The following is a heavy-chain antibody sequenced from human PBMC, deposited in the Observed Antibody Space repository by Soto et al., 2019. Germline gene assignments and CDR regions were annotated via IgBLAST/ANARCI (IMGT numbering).Heavy chain of an antibody. CDR2: ISSSSSYI. Sequence: KPGGSLRLSCAASGFTFSSYSMNWVRQAPGKGLEWVSSISSSSSYIYYADSVKGRFTISRDNAKNSLYLQMNSLRAEDTAVYYCARDRYYDFWSGYGVYYYYGMDVWGQGTTVTV. V-gene: IGHV3-21*01. J-gene: IGHJ6*02. CDR1: GFTFSSYS. D-gene: IGHD3-3*01. CDR3: ARDRYYDFWSGYGVYYYYGMDV.